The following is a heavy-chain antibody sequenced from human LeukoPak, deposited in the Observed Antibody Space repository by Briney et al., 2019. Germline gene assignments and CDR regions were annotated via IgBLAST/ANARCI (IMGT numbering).Heavy chain of an antibody. D-gene: IGHD3-10*01. Sequence: GGSLRLSCATSGFTFSNYWMSWVRRAPGKGLEWVANIKQDGSDKYYVDSVKGRFTISRDNAKNSLYLQMNSLRAEDTAVFYCARGGMVRRVMGAFDIWGQGTLVTVSS. CDR1: GFTFSNYW. CDR2: IKQDGSDK. CDR3: ARGGMVRRVMGAFDI. V-gene: IGHV3-7*01. J-gene: IGHJ3*02.